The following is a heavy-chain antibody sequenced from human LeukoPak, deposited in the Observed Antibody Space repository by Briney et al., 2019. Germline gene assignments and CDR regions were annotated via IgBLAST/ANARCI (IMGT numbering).Heavy chain of an antibody. CDR3: ARLSLLQFDP. Sequence: GSLRLSCAASGFTFSSYSMNWVRQPPGKGLEWIGSIYYSGSTYYNPSLKSRVTISVDTSKNQFSLKLSSVTAADTAVYYCARLSLLQFDPWGQGTLVTVSS. J-gene: IGHJ5*02. CDR2: IYYSGST. CDR1: GFTFSSYSMN. D-gene: IGHD4-11*01. V-gene: IGHV4-39*01.